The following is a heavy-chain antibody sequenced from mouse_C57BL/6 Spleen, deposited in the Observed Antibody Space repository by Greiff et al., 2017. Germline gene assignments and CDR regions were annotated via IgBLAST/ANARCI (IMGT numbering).Heavy chain of an antibody. CDR1: GYTFTSYW. D-gene: IGHD1-1*01. V-gene: IGHV1-53*01. CDR2: INPSNGGT. Sequence: QVQLQQPGTELVKPGASVKLSCKASGYTFTSYWMHWVKQRPGQGLEWIGNINPSNGGTNYNEKFKSKATLTVDKSSSTAYMQLSSLTSEESAVYYCARSGITTVVATNYWGQGTTLTVSS. CDR3: ARSGITTVVATNY. J-gene: IGHJ2*01.